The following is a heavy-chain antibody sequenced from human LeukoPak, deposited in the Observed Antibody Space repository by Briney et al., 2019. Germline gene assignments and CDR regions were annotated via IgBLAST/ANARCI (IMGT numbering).Heavy chain of an antibody. V-gene: IGHV3-64D*06. CDR3: VLLTRGTARVADY. Sequence: GGSLRLSCSASGFTFSSYAMHWVRQAPGKGLEYVSAISGNGGSTYYEDFVKGRFTISRDNSNNMLYLQMSSLRAEDTAVYYCVLLTRGTARVADYWGQGTLVTVSS. CDR1: GFTFSSYA. CDR2: ISGNGGST. D-gene: IGHD1/OR15-1a*01. J-gene: IGHJ4*02.